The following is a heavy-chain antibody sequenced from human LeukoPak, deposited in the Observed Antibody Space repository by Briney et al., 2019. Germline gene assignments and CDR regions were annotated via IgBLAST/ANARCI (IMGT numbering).Heavy chain of an antibody. D-gene: IGHD5-12*01. J-gene: IGHJ4*02. CDR2: ISSSSSYI. V-gene: IGHV3-21*04. CDR1: GFTFSSYS. CDR3: AKSPWGVATVDY. Sequence: GGSLRLSCAASGFTFSSYSMNWVRQAPGKGLEWVSSISSSSSYIYYADSVKGRFTISRDNAKNSLYLQMNSLRAEDTAVYYCAKSPWGVATVDYWGQGTLVTVSS.